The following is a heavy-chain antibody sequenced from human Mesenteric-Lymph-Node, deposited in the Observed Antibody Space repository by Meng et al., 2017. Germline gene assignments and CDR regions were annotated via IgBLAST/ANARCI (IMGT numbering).Heavy chain of an antibody. CDR1: GFTVSCNE. V-gene: IGHV3-38*03. CDR3: ARNNWFDP. CDR2: ISSANT. Sequence: ESLKISCAASGFTVSCNEMTWVRQAPGKGLEWIPSISSANTKYADSRKGRFTLSRDNAKNSLYLQMNSLRAEDTAVYYCARNNWFDPWGQGTLVTVSS. J-gene: IGHJ5*02.